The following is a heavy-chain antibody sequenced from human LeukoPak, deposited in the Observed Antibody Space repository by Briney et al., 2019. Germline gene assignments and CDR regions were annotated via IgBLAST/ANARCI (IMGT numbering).Heavy chain of an antibody. CDR2: SSPYDGNT. J-gene: IGHJ5*02. CDR1: GYTFTNYG. V-gene: IGHV1-18*01. CDR3: ARTTGTYNYFDP. D-gene: IGHD3-9*01. Sequence: ASVKVSCKAFGYTFTNYGISWVRQAPGQGLEWMGWSSPYDGNTDYAQKLHGRVTMTADTSTNTAYMELRSLRSDDTAVYYCARTTGTYNYFDPWGQGTLVTVSS.